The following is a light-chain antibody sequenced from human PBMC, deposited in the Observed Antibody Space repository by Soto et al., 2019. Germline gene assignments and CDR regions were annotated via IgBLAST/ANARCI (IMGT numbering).Light chain of an antibody. Sequence: DIGLTQSPGTMSLSPGERATLSCRARQSVSSSYLAWYQQKPGQAPRLLIYGASSRATGIPDRFSGSGSGTDFTLTISRLEPEDVAVYYCQQYGSSWTFGQGTKVAIK. J-gene: IGKJ1*01. CDR2: GAS. V-gene: IGKV3-20*01. CDR3: QQYGSSWT. CDR1: QSVSSSY.